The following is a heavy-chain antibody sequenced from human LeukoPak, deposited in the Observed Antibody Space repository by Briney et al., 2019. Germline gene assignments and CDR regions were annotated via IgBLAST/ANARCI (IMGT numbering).Heavy chain of an antibody. D-gene: IGHD4-17*01. Sequence: PGGSLRLSCAASGFTFSSYSFNWVRQGPGKGLEWVSVIYSGGSTYYADSVKGRFTISRDNSKNTLFLQMNSLRADDTAVYYCASTVDHGDYSEYFQHWGQGTLVTVSS. J-gene: IGHJ1*01. CDR2: IYSGGST. CDR3: ASTVDHGDYSEYFQH. V-gene: IGHV3-53*01. CDR1: GFTFSSYS.